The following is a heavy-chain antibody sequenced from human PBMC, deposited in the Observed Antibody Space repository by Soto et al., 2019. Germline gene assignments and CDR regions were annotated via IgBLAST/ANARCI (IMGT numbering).Heavy chain of an antibody. CDR1: GFTFSSYG. J-gene: IGHJ6*02. Sequence: GGSLRLSCAASGFTFSSYGMHWVRQAPGKGLEWVAVISYDGSNKYYADSVKGRFTISRDNSKNTLYLQMNSLRADDTAVYCCAEGPIGYSGYDSYYGMDVWGQGTTVTVSS. V-gene: IGHV3-30*18. CDR3: AEGPIGYSGYDSYYGMDV. CDR2: ISYDGSNK. D-gene: IGHD5-12*01.